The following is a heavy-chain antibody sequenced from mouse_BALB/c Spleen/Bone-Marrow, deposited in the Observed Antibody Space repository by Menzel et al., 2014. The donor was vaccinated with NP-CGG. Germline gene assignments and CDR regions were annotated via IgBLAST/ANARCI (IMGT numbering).Heavy chain of an antibody. D-gene: IGHD2-3*01. J-gene: IGHJ3*01. V-gene: IGHV1S81*02. Sequence: QVQLQQSGAELVKPGASVRLSCKASGYSFTTYWIHWVKQRPGQGLEWIGEINPSNGRTNYNEKFKSKATLTVDKSSSTAYMHLSSLTSEDSAVYYCARYDGPAWFAYWGQGTLVTVSA. CDR1: GYSFTTYW. CDR2: INPSNGRT. CDR3: ARYDGPAWFAY.